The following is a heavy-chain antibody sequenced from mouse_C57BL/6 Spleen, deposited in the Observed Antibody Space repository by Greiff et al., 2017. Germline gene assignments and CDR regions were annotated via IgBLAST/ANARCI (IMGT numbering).Heavy chain of an antibody. D-gene: IGHD2-4*01. CDR1: GYTFTDYY. J-gene: IGHJ1*03. CDR3: ARYDYEYWYFDV. CDR2: INPNNGGT. Sequence: VQLQQSGPELVKPGASVKISCKASGYTFTDYYMNWVKQSHGKSLEWIGDINPNNGGTSYNQKFKGKATLTVDKSSSTAYMELRSLTSEDSAVYYCARYDYEYWYFDVWGTGTTVTVSS. V-gene: IGHV1-26*01.